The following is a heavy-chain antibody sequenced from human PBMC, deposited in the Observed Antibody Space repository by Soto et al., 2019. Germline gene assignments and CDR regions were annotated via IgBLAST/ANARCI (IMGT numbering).Heavy chain of an antibody. D-gene: IGHD3-10*01. CDR1: GGSISSGGYY. Sequence: PSETLSLTCTVSGGSISSGGYYWSWIRQHPGKGLEWIGYIYYSGSTYYNPSLKSRVTISVDTSKNQFSLKLSSVTAADTAVYYCARTRFGELLVSYFDYWGQGTLVTVSS. V-gene: IGHV4-31*03. CDR3: ARTRFGELLVSYFDY. J-gene: IGHJ4*02. CDR2: IYYSGST.